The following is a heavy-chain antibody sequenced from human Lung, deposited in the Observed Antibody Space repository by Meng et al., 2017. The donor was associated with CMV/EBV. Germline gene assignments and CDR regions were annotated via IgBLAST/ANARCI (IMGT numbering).Heavy chain of an antibody. D-gene: IGHD2-8*02. V-gene: IGHV4-59*11. CDR1: AASISSHY. J-gene: IGHJ5*02. CDR3: ARYYCSGSSCYTTNWFDP. Sequence: SETLSLTCTVSAASISSHYWSWIRQSPGKGLEWIGYMYYSGISNYNPSLGGRPTILLDMSKNRFSLKLTSVTAADTAVYFCARYYCSGSSCYTTNWFDPWGQGXQVTVSS. CDR2: MYYSGIS.